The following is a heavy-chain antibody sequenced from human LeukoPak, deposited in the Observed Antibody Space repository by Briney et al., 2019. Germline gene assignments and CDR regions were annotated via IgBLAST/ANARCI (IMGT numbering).Heavy chain of an antibody. V-gene: IGHV4-34*01. D-gene: IGHD2-2*01. Sequence: SETLSLTCAVYGGSFSGYYWSWIRQPPGKGLEWIGEINHSGSTNYNPSLKSRVTISVDTSKNQFTLKLSSVTAADTAVYYCARGLVGGDIVVVPAAPNVNWFDPWGQGTLVTVSS. CDR1: GGSFSGYY. J-gene: IGHJ5*02. CDR3: ARGLVGGDIVVVPAAPNVNWFDP. CDR2: INHSGST.